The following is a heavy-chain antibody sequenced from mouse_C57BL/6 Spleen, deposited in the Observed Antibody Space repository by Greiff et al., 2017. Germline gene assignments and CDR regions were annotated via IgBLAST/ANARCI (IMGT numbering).Heavy chain of an antibody. V-gene: IGHV1-62-2*01. CDR1: GYTFTEYT. CDR2: FYPGSGSI. D-gene: IGHD2-4*01. CDR3: ARHPYYDYDEVLAYFDY. Sequence: QVQLQQSGAELVKPGASVKLSCKASGYTFTEYTIHWVKQRSGQGLEWIGWFYPGSGSIKYNEKFKDKATLTADKSSSTVYMELSRLTSEDSAVYCCARHPYYDYDEVLAYFDYWGQGTTLTVSA. J-gene: IGHJ2*01.